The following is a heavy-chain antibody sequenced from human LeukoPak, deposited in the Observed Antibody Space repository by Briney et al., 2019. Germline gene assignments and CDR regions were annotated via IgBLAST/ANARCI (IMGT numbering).Heavy chain of an antibody. V-gene: IGHV3-53*01. CDR2: IYSGGST. CDR1: GLTVSSNY. Sequence: GGSLRLSCAASGLTVSSNYMSWVRQAPGKGLEWVSVIYSGGSTYYADSVKGRFTISRDNSKNTLYLQMNSLRAEDTAVYYCARSYPLHGSAFYTWGQGTMVTVSS. CDR3: ARSYPLHGSAFYT. D-gene: IGHD1-26*01. J-gene: IGHJ3*02.